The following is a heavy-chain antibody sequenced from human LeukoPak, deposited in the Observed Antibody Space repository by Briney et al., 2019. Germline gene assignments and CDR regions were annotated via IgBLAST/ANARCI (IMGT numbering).Heavy chain of an antibody. D-gene: IGHD4-11*01. CDR1: GGSISSKNYY. CDR3: ARSDYSLVLIDY. J-gene: IGHJ4*02. Sequence: SETLSLTCTVSGGSISSKNYYWGWIRQPPGKGLEWIGSIYYSGSTYYNPSLKSRVTISVDTSKNQFSLKLSSVTAADTAVYYCARSDYSLVLIDYWGQGTLVTVSS. CDR2: IYYSGST. V-gene: IGHV4-39*01.